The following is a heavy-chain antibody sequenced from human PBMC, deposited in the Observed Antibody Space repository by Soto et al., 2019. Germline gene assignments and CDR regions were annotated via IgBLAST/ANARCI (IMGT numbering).Heavy chain of an antibody. CDR1: GYTFTSYD. CDR3: ARRPSRPYDFWSGYRSGPRGGDAFDI. J-gene: IGHJ3*02. D-gene: IGHD3-3*01. V-gene: IGHV1-8*01. CDR2: MNPNSGNT. Sequence: ASVKVSCKASGYTFTSYDINWVRQATGQGLEWMEWMNPNSGNTGYAPKLQGRVTMTRNTSISTAYMELSSLRSEDTAVYYCARRPSRPYDFWSGYRSGPRGGDAFDIWGQGTMVTVSS.